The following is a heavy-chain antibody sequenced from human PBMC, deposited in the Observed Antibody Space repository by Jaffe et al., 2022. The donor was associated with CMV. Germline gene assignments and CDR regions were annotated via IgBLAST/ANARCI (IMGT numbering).Heavy chain of an antibody. Sequence: EVQLVESGGGLVKPGGSLRLSCAASGFTFSSYSMNWVRQAPGKGLEWVSSISSSSSYIYYADSVKGRFTISRDNAKNSLYLQMNSLRAEDTAVYYCARVPKSPDCGGDCYYFDYWGQGTLVTVSS. V-gene: IGHV3-21*01. CDR1: GFTFSSYS. D-gene: IGHD2-21*02. J-gene: IGHJ4*02. CDR3: ARVPKSPDCGGDCYYFDY. CDR2: ISSSSSYI.